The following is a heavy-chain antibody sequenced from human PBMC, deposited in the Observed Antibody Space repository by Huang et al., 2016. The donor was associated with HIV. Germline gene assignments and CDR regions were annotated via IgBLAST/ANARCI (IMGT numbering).Heavy chain of an antibody. D-gene: IGHD2-2*03. CDR2: INPAKGLF. V-gene: IGHV1-3*01. CDR3: ARAARGDGYQGAFDV. CDR1: GYPFLSYS. J-gene: IGHJ3*01. Sequence: HVQLVQSGSDLKKPGASVKLSCTPSGYPFLSYSIHWLRRVPGQGRQWMGWINPAKGLFPFLQSFKGSVISSRDTSAATVYMVLSGLTPEDTAIYYCARAARGDGYQGAFDVWGQGTVVTVSS.